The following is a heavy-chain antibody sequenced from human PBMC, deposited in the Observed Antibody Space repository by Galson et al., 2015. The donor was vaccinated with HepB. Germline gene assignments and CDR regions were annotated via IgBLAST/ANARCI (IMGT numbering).Heavy chain of an antibody. J-gene: IGHJ4*02. CDR3: ARVWFGELSFAY. D-gene: IGHD3-10*01. CDR2: IYSGGST. V-gene: IGHV3-66*01. Sequence: SLRLSCAASGFTVSSNYMSWVRQAPGKGLEWVSVIYSGGSTYYADSVKGRFTISRDNSKNTLYLQMNSLRAEDTAVYYCARVWFGELSFAYWGQGTLVTVSS. CDR1: GFTVSSNY.